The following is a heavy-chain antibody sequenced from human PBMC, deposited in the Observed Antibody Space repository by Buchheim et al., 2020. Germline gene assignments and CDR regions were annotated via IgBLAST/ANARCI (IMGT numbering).Heavy chain of an antibody. D-gene: IGHD1/OR15-1a*01. CDR2: IIQDGGKK. V-gene: IGHV3-7*01. Sequence: EVQLVDSGGGLVQPGGSLRLSCAASGFTFSTYWWHWSPQSQGKGREWVAKIIQDGGKKYYVDPVRGRFTISRDNAENSLYLQMNSLRVEDTAVYYCANWDNSWGQGSL. J-gene: IGHJ4*02. CDR3: ANWDNS. CDR1: GFTFSTYW.